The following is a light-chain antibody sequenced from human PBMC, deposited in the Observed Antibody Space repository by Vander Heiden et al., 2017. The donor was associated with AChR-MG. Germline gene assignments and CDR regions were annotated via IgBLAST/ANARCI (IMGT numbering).Light chain of an antibody. Sequence: HSVLTPPPPVPGAPRHTVTLSCTGSSSNIGAGCDVHWYQQHPGTAAKLLIYGNNNRRSGVPDRFSGSKSGTSASLAITGIRAEDEADDYCQSYDSSLSGWGVFGGGTKLTVL. V-gene: IGLV1-40*01. CDR1: SSNIGAGCD. CDR2: GNN. J-gene: IGLJ3*02. CDR3: QSYDSSLSGWGV.